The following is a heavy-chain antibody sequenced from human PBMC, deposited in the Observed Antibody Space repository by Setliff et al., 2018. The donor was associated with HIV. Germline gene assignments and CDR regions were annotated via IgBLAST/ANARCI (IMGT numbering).Heavy chain of an antibody. V-gene: IGHV4-31*03. CDR2: VYYTGTT. CDR3: ARGESTTWDLAEYFQH. Sequence: SETLSLTCTVSGVSVSSGGYYWSWIRQHPGKGLEWIGYVYYTGTTYFNPSLKSRITISVDTSKNQFSLKLGFVTATDTAVYYCARGESTTWDLAEYFQHWGHGTLVTVSS. CDR1: GVSVSSGGYY. J-gene: IGHJ1*01. D-gene: IGHD2-2*01.